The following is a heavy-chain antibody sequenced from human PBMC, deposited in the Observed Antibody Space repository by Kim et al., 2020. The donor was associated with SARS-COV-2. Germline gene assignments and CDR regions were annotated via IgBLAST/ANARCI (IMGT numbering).Heavy chain of an antibody. V-gene: IGHV3-72*01. CDR3: ARHLSGTAGGH. J-gene: IGHJ1*01. Sequence: GGSLRLSCAASGFSFSDYYMDWARQAPGKGLEWIGRSRNKANGYTIEYAASVKGRFTISRDDSKDFLYLQMNSLKTDDTAVYYCARHLSGTAGGHWGQGTLVTVSS. D-gene: IGHD1-7*01. CDR1: GFSFSDYY. CDR2: SRNKANGYTI.